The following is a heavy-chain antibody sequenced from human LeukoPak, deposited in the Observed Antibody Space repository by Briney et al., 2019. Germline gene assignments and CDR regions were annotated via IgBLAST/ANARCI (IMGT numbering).Heavy chain of an antibody. J-gene: IGHJ4*02. V-gene: IGHV3-30*02. CDR2: IRYDGSNK. D-gene: IGHD2-2*01. CDR3: ASAGSVVPAATVDY. Sequence: GGSLGLSCAASGFTFSSDGMHWFRQAPAKGLEWVAFIRYDGSNKYYADSVKGRFTISRDNSKNTLYLQMNSLRAEDTAVYYCASAGSVVPAATVDYWGQGTLVTVSS. CDR1: GFTFSSDG.